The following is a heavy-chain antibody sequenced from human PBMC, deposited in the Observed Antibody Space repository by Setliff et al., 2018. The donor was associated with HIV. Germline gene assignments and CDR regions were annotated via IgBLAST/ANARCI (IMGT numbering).Heavy chain of an antibody. J-gene: IGHJ2*01. CDR3: ARLAPTRDWYFDL. Sequence: SETLSLTCTVSGGSISNSNYYWGWIRQPPGKGLEWVGSIYYIGTTYYNPSLKSRVTISIDTSKNDFSLKLTSVTAADTAMYYCARLAPTRDWYFDLWGRGTLVTVSS. CDR1: GGSISNSNYY. V-gene: IGHV4-39*02. CDR2: IYYIGTT.